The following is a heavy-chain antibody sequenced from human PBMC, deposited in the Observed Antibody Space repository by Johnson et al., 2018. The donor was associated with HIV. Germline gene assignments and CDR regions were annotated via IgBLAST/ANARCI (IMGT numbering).Heavy chain of an antibody. CDR2: ISYDGSDK. V-gene: IGHV3-30*04. CDR1: GFTFSSYA. CDR3: TTDQLQQLVHDAFDI. J-gene: IGHJ3*02. D-gene: IGHD6-13*01. Sequence: QVQLVESGGGVVQPGTSLRLSCAASGFTFSSYALHWVRQAPGKGLEWVALISYDGSDKYYADSVKGRFTISRDSSKNTLYLQMNSLRAEDTALYYCTTDQLQQLVHDAFDIWGQGTMVTVSS.